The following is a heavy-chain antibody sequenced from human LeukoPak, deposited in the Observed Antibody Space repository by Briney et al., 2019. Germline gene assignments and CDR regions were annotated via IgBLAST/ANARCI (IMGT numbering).Heavy chain of an antibody. CDR2: VNPNSGNT. CDR1: GYTFTSYD. CDR3: AREASDYDFWSGYYSSDHFDY. D-gene: IGHD3-3*01. Sequence: ASVKVSCKASGYTFTSYDINWVRQATGQGLEWMGWVNPNSGNTSYAQKFQGRVTMTRNTSISTAYMELSSLRSEDTAVYYCAREASDYDFWSGYYSSDHFDYWGQGTLVTVSS. V-gene: IGHV1-8*01. J-gene: IGHJ4*02.